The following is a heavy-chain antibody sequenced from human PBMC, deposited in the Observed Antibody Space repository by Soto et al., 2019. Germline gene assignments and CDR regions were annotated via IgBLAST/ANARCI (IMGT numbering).Heavy chain of an antibody. D-gene: IGHD3-10*01. Sequence: QVQLVESGGGVVQPGRSLRLSCAASGFTFSSYGMHWVRQAPGKGLEWVAVIWYDGSNKYYADSVKGRFTISRDNSKNTRDLQMNSLRAEDTAVYYCARDRVLLWFGENMDVWGKGTTVTVSS. CDR1: GFTFSSYG. CDR3: ARDRVLLWFGENMDV. J-gene: IGHJ6*03. CDR2: IWYDGSNK. V-gene: IGHV3-33*01.